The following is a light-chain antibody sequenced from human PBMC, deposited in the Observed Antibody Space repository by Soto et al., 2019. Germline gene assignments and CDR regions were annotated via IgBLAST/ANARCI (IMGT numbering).Light chain of an antibody. CDR3: QQYTSYPWT. J-gene: IGKJ1*01. CDR2: EAS. Sequence: DIQMTQSPATLSASVGYRATITCRASRSIRYWLAWFQQKAGKAPKLLIYEASRLESGVPSRISGSGSGTEFTLTISSLQPGDFATYYCQQYTSYPWTFGQGTKVDI. V-gene: IGKV1-5*03. CDR1: RSIRYW.